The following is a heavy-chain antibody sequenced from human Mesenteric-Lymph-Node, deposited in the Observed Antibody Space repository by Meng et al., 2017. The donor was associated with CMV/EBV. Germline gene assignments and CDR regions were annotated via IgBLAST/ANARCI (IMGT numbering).Heavy chain of an antibody. Sequence: GESLKISCAASGFTLSSYSMNWVRQAPRKGLEWLSSISSTSTYMFYADAVKGRFTISRDNAKNSLFLQMNSLRAEDTSVYYCARGTATTWTSEGGIRYGMDVWGQGTTVTVSS. V-gene: IGHV3-21*01. CDR1: GFTLSSYS. CDR2: ISSTSTYM. J-gene: IGHJ6*02. CDR3: ARGTATTWTSEGGIRYGMDV. D-gene: IGHD4-11*01.